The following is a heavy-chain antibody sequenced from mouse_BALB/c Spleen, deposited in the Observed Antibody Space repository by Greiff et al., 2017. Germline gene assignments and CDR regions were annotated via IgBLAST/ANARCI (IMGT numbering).Heavy chain of an antibody. V-gene: IGHV7-3*02. CDR3: AREIRSGQFAF. CDR1: GFTFTAYY. Sequence: EVKVVESGGGLVQPGGSLRLSCAASGFTFTAYYMSWVRQTPGKGLEWFGVIRNKSNDYTTEYSASVKDRFTISRDNSQSMLYLQMNNLRAEDSATYYCAREIRSGQFAFWGEGTLVTVSA. J-gene: IGHJ3*01. CDR2: IRNKSNDYTT. D-gene: IGHD6-1*01.